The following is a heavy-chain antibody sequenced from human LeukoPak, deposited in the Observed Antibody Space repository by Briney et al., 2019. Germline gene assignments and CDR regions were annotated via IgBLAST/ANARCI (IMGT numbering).Heavy chain of an antibody. CDR1: GGSISSYY. CDR2: VYTTGST. D-gene: IGHD6-13*01. CDR3: ARQLAAAGTAGFDY. V-gene: IGHV4-4*07. J-gene: IGHJ4*02. Sequence: SETLSLTCTVSGGSISSYYWSWIRQPAGKGLEWIGRVYTTGSTNYNPSLKSRVTMSVDTSKNQFPLKLSSVTAADAAVYYCARQLAAAGTAGFDYWGQGTLVTVSS.